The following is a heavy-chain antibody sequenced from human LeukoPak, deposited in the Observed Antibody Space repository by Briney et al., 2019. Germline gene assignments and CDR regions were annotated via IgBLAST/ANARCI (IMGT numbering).Heavy chain of an antibody. D-gene: IGHD4-17*01. V-gene: IGHV1-2*02. CDR3: ARANVDDYGDYYNWFDP. Sequence: GASVKVSCKASGYTFTGYYMHWVRQAPGQGLEWMGWINPNSGGTNYAQKFQGRVTMTRDTSISTAYMELSRLRSDDTAVYYCARANVDDYGDYYNWFDPWGQGTLVTVSS. CDR2: INPNSGGT. CDR1: GYTFTGYY. J-gene: IGHJ5*02.